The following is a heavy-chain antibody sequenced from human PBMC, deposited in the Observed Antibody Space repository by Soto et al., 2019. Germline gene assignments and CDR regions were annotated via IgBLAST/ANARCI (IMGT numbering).Heavy chain of an antibody. CDR3: ARDWAAGTPNNWFDP. CDR1: GFTFSSYA. J-gene: IGHJ5*02. CDR2: ISYDGSNK. V-gene: IGHV3-30-3*01. D-gene: IGHD6-13*01. Sequence: GGSLRLSCAASGFTFSSYAMHWVRQAPGKGLEWVAVISYDGSNKYYADSVKGRFTISRDNSKNTLYLQMNSLRAEDTAVYYCARDWAAGTPNNWFDPWGQGTLVTVSS.